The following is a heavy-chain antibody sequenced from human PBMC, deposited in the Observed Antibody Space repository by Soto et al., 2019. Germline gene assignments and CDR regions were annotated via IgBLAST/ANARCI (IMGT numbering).Heavy chain of an antibody. D-gene: IGHD4-17*01. V-gene: IGHV4-39*01. CDR1: GGSISSSSYY. Sequence: SETLSLTCTVSGGSISSSSYYWGWIRQPPGKGLEWIGSIYYSGSTYYNPSLKSRVTISVDTSKNQFSLKLSSVTAADTAVYYWARHEYDGDYASYWYLDLGGGAPLLT. J-gene: IGHJ2*01. CDR2: IYYSGST. CDR3: ARHEYDGDYASYWYLDL.